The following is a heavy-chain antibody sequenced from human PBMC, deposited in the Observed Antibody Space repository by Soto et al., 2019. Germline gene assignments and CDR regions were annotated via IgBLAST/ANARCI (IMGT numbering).Heavy chain of an antibody. Sequence: LRLSCAVSGFSVRDYYMSWVRQAPGKGLEWVALIYSGGNTYYADSVKGRFTISKDTSKNTVSLQMNSLRGEDTALYFCARPPFYSDGWDDYWGQGTQVTVSS. CDR2: IYSGGNT. D-gene: IGHD6-19*01. CDR3: ARPPFYSDGWDDY. J-gene: IGHJ4*02. CDR1: GFSVRDYY. V-gene: IGHV3-53*01.